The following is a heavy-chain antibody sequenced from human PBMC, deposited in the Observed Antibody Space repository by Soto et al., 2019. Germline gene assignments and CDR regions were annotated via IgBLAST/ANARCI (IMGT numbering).Heavy chain of an antibody. CDR1: GFTFSSYA. D-gene: IGHD3-10*01. Sequence: PGGCLRLSCAASGFTFSSYAMHWVRQAPGKGLEWVAVISYDGSNKYYADSVKGRFTISRDNSKNTLYLQMNSLRAEDTAVYYCARDVMVLWFGELSIDYWGQGTLVTVSS. CDR3: ARDVMVLWFGELSIDY. J-gene: IGHJ4*02. CDR2: ISYDGSNK. V-gene: IGHV3-30-3*01.